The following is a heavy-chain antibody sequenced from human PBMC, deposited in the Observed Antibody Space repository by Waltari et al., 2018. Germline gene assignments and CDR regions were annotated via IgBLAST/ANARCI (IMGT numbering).Heavy chain of an antibody. D-gene: IGHD3-10*01. V-gene: IGHV4-34*01. J-gene: IGHJ4*02. CDR3: ARASLLWFGEFLDY. CDR2: INHSGST. CDR1: GGSFSGYY. Sequence: VYGGSFSGYYWSWIRQPPGKGLEWIGEINHSGSTNYNPSLKSRVTISVDTSKNQFSLKLSSVTAADTAVYYCARASLLWFGEFLDYWGQGTLVTVSS.